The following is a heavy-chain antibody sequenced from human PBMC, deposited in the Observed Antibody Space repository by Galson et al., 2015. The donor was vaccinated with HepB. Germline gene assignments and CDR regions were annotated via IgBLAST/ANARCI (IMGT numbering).Heavy chain of an antibody. CDR3: ARGGAGETFFDFWTGYLAIDI. V-gene: IGHV4-61*02. CDR1: GGSINSGSYY. D-gene: IGHD3/OR15-3a*01. J-gene: IGHJ3*02. Sequence: TLSLTCTVSGGSINSGSYYWNWIRQPAGKGLEWIGRIYTSGSTSYNPSLESRVTMSVDTSKNQFSLKLTSVTAADTAVYYCARGGAGETFFDFWTGYLAIDIWGQGTMVTVSS. CDR2: IYTSGST.